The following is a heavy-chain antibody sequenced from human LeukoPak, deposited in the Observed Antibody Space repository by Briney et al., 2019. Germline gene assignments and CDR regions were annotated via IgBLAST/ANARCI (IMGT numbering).Heavy chain of an antibody. CDR2: ISGSGGST. J-gene: IGHJ4*02. V-gene: IGHV3-23*01. CDR3: AKGLPSLAYCGGDCYYFDY. Sequence: PGGSLRLSCAASGFTFSSYAMSWVRQAPGKGLEWVSAISGSGGSTYYADSVKGRFTISRDNSKNTLYLQMNSLRAEDTAVYYCAKGLPSLAYCGGDCYYFDYWGQGTLVTVSS. D-gene: IGHD2-21*02. CDR1: GFTFSSYA.